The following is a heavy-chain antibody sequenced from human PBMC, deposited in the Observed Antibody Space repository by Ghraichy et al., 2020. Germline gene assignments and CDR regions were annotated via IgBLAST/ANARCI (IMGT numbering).Heavy chain of an antibody. CDR2: ISYDGSNK. J-gene: IGHJ4*02. CDR1: GFTFSSYG. D-gene: IGHD1-1*01. CDR3: AKDLWKLGIGNGYFDY. V-gene: IGHV3-30*18. Sequence: GGSLRLSCAASGFTFSSYGMHWVRQAPGKGLEWVAVISYDGSNKYYADSVKGRFTISRDNSKNTLYLQMNSLRAEDTAVYYCAKDLWKLGIGNGYFDYWGQGTLVTVSS.